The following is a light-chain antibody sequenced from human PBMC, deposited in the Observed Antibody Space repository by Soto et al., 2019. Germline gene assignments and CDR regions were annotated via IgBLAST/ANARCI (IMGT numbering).Light chain of an antibody. V-gene: IGLV2-14*01. CDR3: SSYPGGSSHYV. CDR1: SSDVGAYYS. Sequence: QSALTQPASVSGSPGQSITISCSGTSSDVGAYYSVSWYQHHPGKAPKLIIYGVTNRPSGVSNRFSGSKSGNTASLTISGLRVEDEVDYHCSSYPGGSSHYVFGTGTKLTVL. J-gene: IGLJ1*01. CDR2: GVT.